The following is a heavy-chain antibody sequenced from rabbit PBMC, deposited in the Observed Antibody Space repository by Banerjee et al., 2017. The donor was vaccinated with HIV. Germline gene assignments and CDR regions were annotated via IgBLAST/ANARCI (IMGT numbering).Heavy chain of an antibody. V-gene: IGHV1S40*01. J-gene: IGHJ4*01. Sequence: QSLEESGGDLVKPDESLTLTCTGSGFSLSSYYMCWVRQAPGKGLEWIACIHTGSSGNTYYASWVNGRFTISLDNAQNTVFLQMTSLTAADTATYFCARGGDYGNYGYDLWGPGTLVTVS. D-gene: IGHD6-1*01. CDR1: GFSLSSYY. CDR2: IHTGSSGNT. CDR3: ARGGDYGNYGYDL.